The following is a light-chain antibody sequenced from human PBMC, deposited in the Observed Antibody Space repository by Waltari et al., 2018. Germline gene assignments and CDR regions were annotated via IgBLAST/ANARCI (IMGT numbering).Light chain of an antibody. J-gene: IGKJ4*01. Sequence: DIQMTQSPSSLSASVGDRVTITCRATQSINNYLNWYQHKPGRAPKLLIYAASSLQSGVPSRFTGSGSGTHFTLTITSLQPEDFATYYCQQADSFPLTFGGGTKVEIK. CDR1: QSINNY. CDR2: AAS. V-gene: IGKV1-39*01. CDR3: QQADSFPLT.